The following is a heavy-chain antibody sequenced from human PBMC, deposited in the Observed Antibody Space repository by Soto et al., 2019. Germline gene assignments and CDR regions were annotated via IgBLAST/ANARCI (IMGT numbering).Heavy chain of an antibody. CDR1: GGSMSRSYW. CDR2: INESGEY. Sequence: QVQLQESGPGLVKPSGTLSLTCAVPGGSMSRSYWWTWLRQSPGKGLEWLWEINESGEYNYAPSFSSRVTISVDKSKHHFSVMLTSVTAADAAIYYCARVGSGWYAPLDYWGQGTLVTVSS. J-gene: IGHJ4*02. D-gene: IGHD6-19*01. V-gene: IGHV4-4*02. CDR3: ARVGSGWYAPLDY.